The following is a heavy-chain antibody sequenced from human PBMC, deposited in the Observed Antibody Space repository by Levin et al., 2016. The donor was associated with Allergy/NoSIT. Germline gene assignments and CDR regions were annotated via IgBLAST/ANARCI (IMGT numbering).Heavy chain of an antibody. V-gene: IGHV3-33*01. D-gene: IGHD6-19*01. CDR3: ARGIGMPGTDY. CDR2: IWHDGSDR. J-gene: IGHJ4*02. Sequence: WIRQPPGKGLEWVAVIWHDGSDRYYADSVKGRFTISRDNSRSTLYLQMNSLRAEDTALYYCARGIGMPGTDYWGQGTLVTVSS.